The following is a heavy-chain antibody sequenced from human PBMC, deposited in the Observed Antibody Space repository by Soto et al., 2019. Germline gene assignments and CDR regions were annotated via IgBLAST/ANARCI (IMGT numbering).Heavy chain of an antibody. CDR2: ISSNGGST. D-gene: IGHD1-1*01. Sequence: PGGSLRLSCSASGFTFSSYAMHWVRQSPGKGLEYVSAISSNGGSTYYADSVKGRFTISRDNSKNTLYLQMSSLRAEDTAVYYCVKDLRLWNDVIGVDPWGQGTLVTVSS. CDR1: GFTFSSYA. CDR3: VKDLRLWNDVIGVDP. J-gene: IGHJ5*02. V-gene: IGHV3-64D*06.